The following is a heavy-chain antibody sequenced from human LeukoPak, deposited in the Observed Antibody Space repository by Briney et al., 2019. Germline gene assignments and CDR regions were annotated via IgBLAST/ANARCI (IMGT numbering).Heavy chain of an antibody. CDR1: GYTFSSYA. D-gene: IGHD3-22*01. J-gene: IGHJ3*02. V-gene: IGHV3-23*01. CDR2: ISGSGANT. CDR3: ARGRSGYGPFDAFDI. Sequence: QPGGSLLLSCTASGYTFSSYAMTWVRQAPGEGLEWVSAISGSGANTYYADSVKGRFAASRDNSKDTLYLQMRSLRAEDTAVYYCARGRSGYGPFDAFDIWGHGTWVTVSS.